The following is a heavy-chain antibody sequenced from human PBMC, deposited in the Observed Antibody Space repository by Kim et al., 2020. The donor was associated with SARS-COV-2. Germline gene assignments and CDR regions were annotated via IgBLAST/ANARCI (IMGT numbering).Heavy chain of an antibody. D-gene: IGHD3-9*01. CDR2: ISYDGSNK. Sequence: GGSLRLSCAASGFTFSSYAMHWVRQAPGKGLEWVAVISYDGSNKYYADSVKGRFTISRDNSKNTLYLQMNSLRAEDTAVYYCASIAEDILTGYYNDAFDIWGQGTMVTVSS. CDR3: ASIAEDILTGYYNDAFDI. CDR1: GFTFSSYA. J-gene: IGHJ3*02. V-gene: IGHV3-30*04.